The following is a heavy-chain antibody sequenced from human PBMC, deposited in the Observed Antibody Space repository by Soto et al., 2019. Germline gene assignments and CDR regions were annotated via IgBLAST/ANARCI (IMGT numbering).Heavy chain of an antibody. CDR2: MSYDGSDT. D-gene: IGHD3-10*02. V-gene: IGHV3-30*02. J-gene: IGHJ5*02. Sequence: AGGSLRLSCVGSGFIFSNNGMHWVRQTPGKGLEWVAFMSYDGSDTFYADSVKGRFSISRDNSKNTLFLHMSNLRTEDTAMYYCTIVRVADSVLDHWGQGTLVTVSS. CDR1: GFIFSNNG. CDR3: TIVRVADSVLDH.